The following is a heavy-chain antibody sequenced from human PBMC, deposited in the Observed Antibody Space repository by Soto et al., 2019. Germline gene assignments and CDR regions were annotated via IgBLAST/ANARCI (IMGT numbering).Heavy chain of an antibody. CDR2: VHVSGGT. V-gene: IGHV4-61*01. CDR3: ARDNMATFDYHYYGMDV. D-gene: IGHD5-12*01. J-gene: IGHJ6*02. CDR1: GGSVSGGSYQ. Sequence: QVQLQESGPGLAKPSETLSLTCSVSGGSVSGGSYQWSWIRQPQGKGLEWIGYVHVSGGTNYNPSLESRVTISIDTSRDQFSLKLTSLTAADTAVYFSARDNMATFDYHYYGMDVWGQGTPVTVS.